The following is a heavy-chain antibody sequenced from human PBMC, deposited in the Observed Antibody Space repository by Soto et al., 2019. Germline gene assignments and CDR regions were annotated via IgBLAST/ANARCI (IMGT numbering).Heavy chain of an antibody. CDR3: ARGGVSTRTFDY. CDR1: GYNFAGYW. CDR2: VYTSDSDT. V-gene: IGHV5-51*01. J-gene: IGHJ4*02. D-gene: IGHD3-3*01. Sequence: GESLKISRKGSGYNFAGYWIAWVRLMPGKGLELMGIVYTSDSDTRYRTSFQGQVTISADKSISSAYLQWSSLRASDTAMYYCARGGVSTRTFDYWGQGTPVTVSS.